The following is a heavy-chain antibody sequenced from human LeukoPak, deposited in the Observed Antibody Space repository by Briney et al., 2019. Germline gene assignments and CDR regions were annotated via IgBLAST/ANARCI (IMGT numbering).Heavy chain of an antibody. V-gene: IGHV1-2*02. Sequence: ASVKASCKASGYTFTGYYMHWVRQAPGQGLEWMGWINPNSGGTNYAQKFQGRVTMTRDTSISTAYMELSRLRSDDTAVYYCASVASGYCSGGSCSYYYFDYWGQGALVTVSS. CDR2: INPNSGGT. CDR1: GYTFTGYY. D-gene: IGHD2-15*01. CDR3: ASVASGYCSGGSCSYYYFDY. J-gene: IGHJ4*02.